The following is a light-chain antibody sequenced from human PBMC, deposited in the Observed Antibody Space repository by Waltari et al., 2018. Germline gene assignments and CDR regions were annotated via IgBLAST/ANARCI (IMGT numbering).Light chain of an antibody. J-gene: IGKJ4*02. CDR2: GAS. CDR1: QSVSRT. CDR3: QHYVSLPAT. Sequence: EIVLTQSPGTLSLSPGERATLSCRASQSVSRTLAWYQQKPGQAPRLLIYGASTRATGIPERFSGGGSGTDFSLTISRLEPEDFAVYYCQHYVSLPATFGRGTKVEVK. V-gene: IGKV3-20*01.